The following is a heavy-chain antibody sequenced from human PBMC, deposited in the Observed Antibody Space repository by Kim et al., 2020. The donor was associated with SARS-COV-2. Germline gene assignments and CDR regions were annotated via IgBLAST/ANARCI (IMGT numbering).Heavy chain of an antibody. CDR1: GFTFSDYY. J-gene: IGHJ5*02. V-gene: IGHV3-11*01. D-gene: IGHD3-3*01. Sequence: GGSLRLSCAASGFTFSDYYMSWIRQAPGKGLEWVSYISSSGSTIYYADSVKGRFTISRDNAKNSLYLQMNSLRAEDTAVYYCARERGVLRFRLSFDPWGQGTLVTVSS. CDR3: ARERGVLRFRLSFDP. CDR2: ISSSGSTI.